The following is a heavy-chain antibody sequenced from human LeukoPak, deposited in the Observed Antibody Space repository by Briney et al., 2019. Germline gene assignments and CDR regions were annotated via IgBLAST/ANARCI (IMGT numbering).Heavy chain of an antibody. CDR2: FDPEDGET. V-gene: IGHV1-24*01. CDR3: ATQARGYFYY. J-gene: IGHJ4*02. CDR1: GYTLTELA. Sequence: ASVKVSCKVSGYTLTELAMHWVRQPPGKGREWMGGFDPEDGETIYAQKFQGRVTMTEDTSTDTAYMELSSLGSEDTAVYYCATQARGYFYYWGQGTLVTVSS.